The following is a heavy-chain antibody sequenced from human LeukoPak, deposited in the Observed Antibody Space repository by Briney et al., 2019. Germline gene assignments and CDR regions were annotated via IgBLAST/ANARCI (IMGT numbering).Heavy chain of an antibody. V-gene: IGHV3-23*01. J-gene: IGHJ4*02. Sequence: GGSLRLSCAASGFTFSSYAMSWVRQAPGKGLEWVSPISGSGGSTYYADSVKGRFTISRDNSKNTLYLQMNSLRAEDTAVYYCARRRIAAAGKDFDYWGQGTLVTVSS. CDR2: ISGSGGST. CDR3: ARRRIAAAGKDFDY. CDR1: GFTFSSYA. D-gene: IGHD6-13*01.